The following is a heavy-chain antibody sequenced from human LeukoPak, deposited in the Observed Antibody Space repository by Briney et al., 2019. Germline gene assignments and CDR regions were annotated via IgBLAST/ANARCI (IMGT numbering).Heavy chain of an antibody. V-gene: IGHV3-21*05. CDR3: ARDETVTTLVTYFYYGMDV. J-gene: IGHJ6*02. Sequence: GGSLRLSCVASGFTFSSFSMNWVRQAPGKGLEWVAYISNSASFKYYADSVKGRFTISRDNAKNSLYLQMNSLRVEDTAVYYFARDETVTTLVTYFYYGMDVWGQGTTVTVSS. CDR1: GFTFSSFS. CDR2: ISNSASFK. D-gene: IGHD4-23*01.